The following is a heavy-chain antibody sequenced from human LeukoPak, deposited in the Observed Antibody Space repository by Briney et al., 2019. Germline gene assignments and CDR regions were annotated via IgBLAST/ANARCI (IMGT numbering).Heavy chain of an antibody. J-gene: IGHJ6*03. CDR2: INTNTGNP. D-gene: IGHD3-9*01. CDR1: GYTFTSYA. Sequence: ASVKVSCKASGYTFTSYAMNWVRQAPGQGLEWMGWINTNTGNPTYDQGFTGRFVVSLDTSVSTAYLQISSLKAEDTAVYYCARAPVRYFDWLLSSGYYYYYMDVWGKGTTVTVSS. V-gene: IGHV7-4-1*02. CDR3: ARAPVRYFDWLLSSGYYYYYMDV.